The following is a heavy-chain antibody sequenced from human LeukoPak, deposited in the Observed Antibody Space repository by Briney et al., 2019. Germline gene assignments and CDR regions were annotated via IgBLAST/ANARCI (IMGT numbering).Heavy chain of an antibody. CDR2: IYSGGST. D-gene: IGHD4-17*01. V-gene: IGHV3-53*01. CDR1: GFTVSSNY. Sequence: GSLRLSCAASGFTVSSNYMSWVRQAPGKGLEWVSVIYSGGSTYYADSVKGRFTISRDNSKNTLYLQMNSLRAEDTAVYYCVRGDYGDYTLFDYWGQGTLVTVSS. J-gene: IGHJ4*02. CDR3: VRGDYGDYTLFDY.